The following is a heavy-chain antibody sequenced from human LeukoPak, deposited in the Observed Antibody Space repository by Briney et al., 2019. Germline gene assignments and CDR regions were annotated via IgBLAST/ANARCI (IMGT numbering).Heavy chain of an antibody. CDR3: ASFSGSYTGESFDY. V-gene: IGHV4-59*01. Sequence: SETLSLTSTVSGGSISSYYWSWIRQPPGKGLEWIGYIYYSGSTNYNPSLKSRVTISVDTSKNQFSLKLSSVTAADTAGYYCASFSGSYTGESFDYWGQGTLVTVSS. D-gene: IGHD1-26*01. J-gene: IGHJ4*02. CDR2: IYYSGST. CDR1: GGSISSYY.